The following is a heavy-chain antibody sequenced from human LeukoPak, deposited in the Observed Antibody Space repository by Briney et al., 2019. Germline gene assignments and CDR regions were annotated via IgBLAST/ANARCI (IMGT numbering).Heavy chain of an antibody. Sequence: GGSLRLSCAASGFTFSSCAMHWARQAPGKGLEWVAVISYDGSNKYYADSVKGRFTISRDNSKNTLYLQMNSLRAEDTAVYYCAKDLVRGVDLFDYWGQGTLVTVSS. CDR2: ISYDGSNK. CDR1: GFTFSSCA. J-gene: IGHJ4*02. CDR3: AKDLVRGVDLFDY. V-gene: IGHV3-30-3*01. D-gene: IGHD3-10*01.